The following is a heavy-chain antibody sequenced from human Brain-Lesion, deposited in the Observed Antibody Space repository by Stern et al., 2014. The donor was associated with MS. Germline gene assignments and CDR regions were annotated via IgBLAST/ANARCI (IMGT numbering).Heavy chain of an antibody. D-gene: IGHD3-10*01. V-gene: IGHV3-30*18. CDR1: GFSFSSFG. CDR3: AKDRQYVEFFFDF. J-gene: IGHJ4*02. Sequence: DQLVESGGGVVQPGRTLRLSCAASGFSFSSFGLPWVRQAPGKGLEWVALISYDGSKDYADSVKGGFSISRENSKNTVYLEMNSLRAEDTAVYYCAKDRQYVEFFFDFWGQGSLVTVSS. CDR2: ISYDGSK.